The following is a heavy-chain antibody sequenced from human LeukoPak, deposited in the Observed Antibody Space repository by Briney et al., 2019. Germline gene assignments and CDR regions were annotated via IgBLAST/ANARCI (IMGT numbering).Heavy chain of an antibody. J-gene: IGHJ4*02. Sequence: PGGSLRLSCAASGFTFSSYSMNWVRQAPGRGLEWVSSISSSSSYIYYADSVKGRFTISRDNAKNSLYLQMNSLRAEDTAVYYCARGGTYYDYVWGSYRLDYWGQGTLATVSS. CDR2: ISSSSSYI. D-gene: IGHD3-16*02. CDR3: ARGGTYYDYVWGSYRLDY. V-gene: IGHV3-21*01. CDR1: GFTFSSYS.